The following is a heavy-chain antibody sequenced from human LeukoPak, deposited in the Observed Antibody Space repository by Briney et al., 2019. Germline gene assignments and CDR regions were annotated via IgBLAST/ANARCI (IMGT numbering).Heavy chain of an antibody. J-gene: IGHJ5*02. Sequence: AGGSLRLSCAASGFTFSSYWMSWVRQAPGKGLEWVANIKQDGSEKYYVDSVKGRFTISRDNAKNSLYLQMNSLRAEDTAVYYCARDRRWPHNWFDPWGQGTLVTVSS. CDR2: IKQDGSEK. CDR1: GFTFSSYW. V-gene: IGHV3-7*01. CDR3: ARDRRWPHNWFDP. D-gene: IGHD4-23*01.